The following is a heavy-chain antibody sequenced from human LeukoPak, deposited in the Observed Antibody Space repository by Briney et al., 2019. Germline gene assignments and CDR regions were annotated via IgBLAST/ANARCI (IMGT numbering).Heavy chain of an antibody. V-gene: IGHV1-69*05. D-gene: IGHD6-6*01. J-gene: IGHJ4*02. CDR2: IIPIFGTA. CDR1: GGTFSSYA. Sequence: GSSVKVSCKASGGTFSSYAISWVRQAPGQGREWMGRIIPIFGTANYAQKFQGRVTITTDESTSTAYMELSSLRSEDTAVYYCASIVARQSGEDYWGQGTLVTVSS. CDR3: ASIVARQSGEDY.